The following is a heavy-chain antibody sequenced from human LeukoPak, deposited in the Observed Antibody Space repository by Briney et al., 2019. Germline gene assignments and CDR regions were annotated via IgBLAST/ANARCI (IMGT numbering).Heavy chain of an antibody. D-gene: IGHD6-13*01. V-gene: IGHV4-34*01. CDR2: INHSGST. CDR1: GGSFSGYY. Sequence: PSETLSLTCAVYGGSFSGYYWGWIRQPPGKGLEWIGEINHSGSTNYNPSLKSRVTISVDTSKNQFSLKLSSVTAADTAVYYCARGNPGGGSSWYFGPIGFDPWGQGTLVTVSS. J-gene: IGHJ5*02. CDR3: ARGNPGGGSSWYFGPIGFDP.